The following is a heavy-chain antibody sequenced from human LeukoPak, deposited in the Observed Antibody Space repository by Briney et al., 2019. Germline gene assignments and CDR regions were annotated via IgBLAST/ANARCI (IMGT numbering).Heavy chain of an antibody. CDR1: GYTFTGYY. Sequence: ASVKVSCKASGYTFTGYYMHWVRQAPGQGLEWMGWINPNSGGTNYAQKCQGRVTMTRDTSISTAYLEMSRLRSDDTAVYYCARGELLWFGELSTSRKAFDYWGQGTLVTVSS. D-gene: IGHD3-10*01. J-gene: IGHJ4*02. CDR3: ARGELLWFGELSTSRKAFDY. V-gene: IGHV1-2*02. CDR2: INPNSGGT.